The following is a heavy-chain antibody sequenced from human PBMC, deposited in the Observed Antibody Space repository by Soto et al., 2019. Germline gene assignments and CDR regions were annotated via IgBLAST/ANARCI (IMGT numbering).Heavy chain of an antibody. D-gene: IGHD1-1*01. CDR3: ARVERGTVTTVVDAFDI. CDR1: GGFVSSGSYY. Sequence: QVQLQQWGAGLLKPSETLSLTCAVYGGFVSSGSYYWSWIRQPPGKGLEWIGEMSHSGGTHFNPPHKSRVTISVDTSKNQFSLNIYSVTAADTALYYCARVERGTVTTVVDAFDIWGPGTMVTVSS. CDR2: MSHSGGT. J-gene: IGHJ3*02. V-gene: IGHV4-34*01.